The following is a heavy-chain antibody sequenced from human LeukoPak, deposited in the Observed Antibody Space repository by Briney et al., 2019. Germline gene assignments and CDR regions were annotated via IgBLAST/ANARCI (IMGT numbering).Heavy chain of an antibody. V-gene: IGHV4-34*01. Sequence: PSETLSLTCAVYGGSFSGYYWSWIRQPPGKGLEWIGEINHSGSTNYNPSLKSRVTISADTSKNQFSLKLSSVTAADTAVYYCARVVCSRQFSTRTYNWFDPWGQGTLVTVSS. CDR1: GGSFSGYY. CDR2: INHSGST. D-gene: IGHD5-24*01. J-gene: IGHJ5*02. CDR3: ARVVCSRQFSTRTYNWFDP.